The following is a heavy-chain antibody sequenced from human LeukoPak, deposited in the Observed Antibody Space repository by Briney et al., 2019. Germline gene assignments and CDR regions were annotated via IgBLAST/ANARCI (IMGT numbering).Heavy chain of an antibody. CDR2: VYHSGST. V-gene: IGHV4-38-2*02. J-gene: IGHJ2*01. Sequence: PSETLSLTCTVSGYSIMSTFYWGWIRQSPGKGLEWIGNVYHSGSTYSNPSLRSRVTISVDTSKNQFSLKLSSVTAADTAVYYCARDRDSSGLRDFDLWGRGTLVTVSA. CDR1: GYSIMSTFY. CDR3: ARDRDSSGLRDFDL. D-gene: IGHD3-22*01.